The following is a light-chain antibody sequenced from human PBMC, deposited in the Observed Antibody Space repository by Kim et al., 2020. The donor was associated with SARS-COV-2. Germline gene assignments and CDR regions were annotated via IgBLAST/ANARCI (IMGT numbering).Light chain of an antibody. CDR1: KLGDKY. CDR3: QAWDSSAYV. V-gene: IGLV3-1*01. J-gene: IGLJ1*01. CDR2: QDT. Sequence: SYELTQPPSVSVSPGQTASITCSGDKLGDKYACWYQQKPGQSPLLVIYQDTKRPSGIPERFSRSNSGNTATLTISGTQAMDEADYYCQAWDSSAYVFGTG.